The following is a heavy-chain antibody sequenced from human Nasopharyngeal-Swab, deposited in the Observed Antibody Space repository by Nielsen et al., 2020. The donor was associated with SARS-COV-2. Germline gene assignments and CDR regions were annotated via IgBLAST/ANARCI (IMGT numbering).Heavy chain of an antibody. CDR2: ISGSGGRT. J-gene: IGHJ3*02. V-gene: IGHV3-23*01. Sequence: WIRQPPGKGLEWVSAISGSGGRTYYADSVKGRFTISRDNSKNTLYLQMNSLRAEDTAVYYCAKLSPYYYGSGSSHDAFDIWGQGTMVTVSS. D-gene: IGHD3-10*01. CDR3: AKLSPYYYGSGSSHDAFDI.